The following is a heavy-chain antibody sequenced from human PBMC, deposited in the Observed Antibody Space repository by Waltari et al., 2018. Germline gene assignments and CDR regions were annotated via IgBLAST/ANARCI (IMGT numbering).Heavy chain of an antibody. J-gene: IGHJ3*02. CDR3: AKKNDEVFDRNGLVYDAFDM. CDR1: GFTFDDYS. V-gene: IGHV3-9*01. D-gene: IGHD3-22*01. Sequence: EVQLVESGGGLVQPGRSLRLSCVASGFTFDDYSMHWVRQAPGKGLEWVACVNWNSGSIGYGDSVKGRFTISRDNARNSLYLQMSGLTSEDTALYYCAKKNDEVFDRNGLVYDAFDMWGQGTMVTVSS. CDR2: VNWNSGSI.